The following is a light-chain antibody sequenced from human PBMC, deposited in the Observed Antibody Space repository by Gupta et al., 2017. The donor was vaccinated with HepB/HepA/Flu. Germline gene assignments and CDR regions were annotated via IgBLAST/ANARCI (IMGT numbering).Light chain of an antibody. CDR2: EVT. Sequence: QSALTQPASVSGSPGQSITISCTGTSSDVGSYNLVSWYQHHPGNAPKLMIYEVTQRPSGVSNRFSGSKSGNTASLTISGRQAEDEADYYCSSYAGSSTVIFGGGTKVTVL. CDR1: SSDVGSYNL. CDR3: SSYAGSSTVI. V-gene: IGLV2-23*02. J-gene: IGLJ2*01.